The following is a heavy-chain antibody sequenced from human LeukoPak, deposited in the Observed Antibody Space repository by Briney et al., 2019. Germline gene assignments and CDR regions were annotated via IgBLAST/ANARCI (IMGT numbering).Heavy chain of an antibody. J-gene: IGHJ4*02. CDR1: GFTFSSYG. CDR2: IWYDGSNK. Sequence: PGRSLRLSCAASGFTFSSYGMHWVRQAPGKGLEWVAVIWYDGSNKYYADSVKGRFTISRDNSKNTLYLQMNSLRAEDTAVYYCARANSDPTDSYFDYWGQGTLVTVSS. V-gene: IGHV3-33*01. D-gene: IGHD2-21*02. CDR3: ARANSDPTDSYFDY.